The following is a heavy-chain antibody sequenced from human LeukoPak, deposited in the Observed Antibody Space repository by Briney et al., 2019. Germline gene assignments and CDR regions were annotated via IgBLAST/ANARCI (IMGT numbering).Heavy chain of an antibody. J-gene: IGHJ4*02. V-gene: IGHV4-39*01. Sequence: SETLPLTCIVSGGSVSANFYYWGWVRQPPGKGLEWIGSIYYSGTTHYNPSLKNRVTISIDTSKNQFSLKLSSVTATDTAVYYCARRGDYWGQGTLVTVSS. D-gene: IGHD3-16*01. CDR2: IYYSGTT. CDR1: GGSVSANFYY. CDR3: ARRGDY.